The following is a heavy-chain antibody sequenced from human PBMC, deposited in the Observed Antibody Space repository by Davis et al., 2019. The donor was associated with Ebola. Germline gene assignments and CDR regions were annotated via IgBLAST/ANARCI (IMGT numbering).Heavy chain of an antibody. D-gene: IGHD2-2*01. Sequence: GESLKISCAASGFTFSDCYMSWIRQAPGKGLEWVSYISSSGSTIYYADTVKGRFTISRDNAKNSLYLQMNSLRAEDTAVYYCANNIVVVPAAIDYMDVWGKGTTVTVSS. CDR1: GFTFSDCY. CDR3: ANNIVVVPAAIDYMDV. CDR2: ISSSGSTI. V-gene: IGHV3-11*04. J-gene: IGHJ6*03.